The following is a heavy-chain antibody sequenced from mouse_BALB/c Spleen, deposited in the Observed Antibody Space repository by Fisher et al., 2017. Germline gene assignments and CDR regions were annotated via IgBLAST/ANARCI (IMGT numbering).Heavy chain of an antibody. V-gene: IGHV1-26*01. J-gene: IGHJ4*01. Sequence: QKFKGKATLTVDNSSSTAYMELRSLTSEDSAVYYCARAPNCMDYWGQGTSVTVSS. CDR3: ARAPNCMDY. D-gene: IGHD4-1*02.